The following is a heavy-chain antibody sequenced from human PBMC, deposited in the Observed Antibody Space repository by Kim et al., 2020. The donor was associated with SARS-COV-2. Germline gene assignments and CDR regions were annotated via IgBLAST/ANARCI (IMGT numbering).Heavy chain of an antibody. Sequence: ADSVKGRFTISRDNSKNTLYLQMNSLRAEDTAVYYCARVASGSYKGRFDYWGQGTLVTVSS. D-gene: IGHD1-26*01. CDR3: ARVASGSYKGRFDY. J-gene: IGHJ4*02. V-gene: IGHV3-30*01.